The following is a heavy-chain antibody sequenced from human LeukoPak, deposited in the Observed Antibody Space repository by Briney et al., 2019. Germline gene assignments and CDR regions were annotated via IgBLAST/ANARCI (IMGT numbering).Heavy chain of an antibody. D-gene: IGHD6-13*01. J-gene: IGHJ6*04. V-gene: IGHV1-46*01. CDR2: INPSGGST. CDR1: GYTFTYYY. Sequence: GASVKSSCKASGYTFTYYYMHWVRQAPGQGLEWMGIINPSGGSTTYAQNFQGRVTMTKDTSTNTVYMELSSLRSEDTAIYYCARDQEDGSIWYRDYYQYYGLDVWGKGTTVTVSS. CDR3: ARDQEDGSIWYRDYYQYYGLDV.